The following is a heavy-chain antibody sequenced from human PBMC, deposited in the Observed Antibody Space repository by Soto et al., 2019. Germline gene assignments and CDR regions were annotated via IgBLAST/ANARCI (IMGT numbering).Heavy chain of an antibody. CDR2: VYNSGST. CDR3: ARYRREAVAGYTLDN. V-gene: IGHV4-59*01. Sequence: SETLSLTCTVSGGSISSNYWTWIRQPPGKGLEWIGYVYNSGSTNYNPSLKSRVTISEDASKSQFSLKVNSMTAADTAVYYCARYRREAVAGYTLDNWGQGILVTVSS. J-gene: IGHJ4*02. D-gene: IGHD6-13*01. CDR1: GGSISSNY.